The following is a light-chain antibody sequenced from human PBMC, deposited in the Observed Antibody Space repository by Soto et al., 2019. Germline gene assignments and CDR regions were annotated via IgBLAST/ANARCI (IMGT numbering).Light chain of an antibody. V-gene: IGKV1-5*01. J-gene: IGKJ2*01. CDR3: QQYKVYPYT. CDR2: DVS. Sequence: DIQMTQSPSTLSASIGDRVTITCRASQSINGRLAWYQQKPGRPPKLLIYDVSFLESGVPSRFSGSGSGTDFNLTISSLRPDDFATFYCQQYKVYPYTFDQGTRLDIQ. CDR1: QSINGR.